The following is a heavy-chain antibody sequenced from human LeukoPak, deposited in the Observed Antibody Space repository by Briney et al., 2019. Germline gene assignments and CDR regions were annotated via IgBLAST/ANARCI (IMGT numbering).Heavy chain of an antibody. CDR1: GGSIRSSTYY. J-gene: IGHJ4*02. CDR2: IYYTGKT. CDR3: ASRISKAGFD. D-gene: IGHD6-13*01. V-gene: IGHV4-39*07. Sequence: SETLSLTCTVSGGSIRSSTYYWGWARQSPAKGLTWIGSIYYTGKTYYNPSLNSRVTMSMDTFKNQFSLKLSSVTAADTAVYCCASRISKAGFDWGQGTQVTVSS.